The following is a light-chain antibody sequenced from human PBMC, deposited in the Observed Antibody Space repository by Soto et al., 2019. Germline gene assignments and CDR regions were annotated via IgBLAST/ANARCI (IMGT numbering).Light chain of an antibody. CDR1: RSNIGAGHD. J-gene: IGLJ2*01. Sequence: QSVLTQPPSVSGAPGQGVAISCTGSRSNIGAGHDVQWYQQLPGTAPKLLIYGNNNRPSGVPDRFSGSKSGASASLAITGLQAEDGADYYCHSYDSSLTAVVFGGGTKLTVL. CDR2: GNN. V-gene: IGLV1-40*01. CDR3: HSYDSSLTAVV.